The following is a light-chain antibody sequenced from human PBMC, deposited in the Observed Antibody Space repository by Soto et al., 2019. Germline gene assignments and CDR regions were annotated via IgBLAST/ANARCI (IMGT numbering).Light chain of an antibody. V-gene: IGKV1-5*03. CDR2: KTS. CDR3: HQYYSYPFT. CDR1: QSFSNF. Sequence: DLQMTQSPSTLSASVGDSVTITCRASQSFSNFLAWFQQKPGKAPKLLIFKTSSLQSGVPSRFSGSGSGTEFTLTISSLQPGDFATYYCHQYYSYPFTFGQGTKLEI. J-gene: IGKJ2*01.